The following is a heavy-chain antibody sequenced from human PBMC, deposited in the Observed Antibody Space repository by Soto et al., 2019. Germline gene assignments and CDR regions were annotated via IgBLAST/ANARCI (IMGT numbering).Heavy chain of an antibody. V-gene: IGHV4-59*08. D-gene: IGHD3-9*01. CDR1: GGSISSYY. J-gene: IGHJ5*02. CDR3: AGPQGQSWFAP. CDR2: IYYSGST. Sequence: PSETLSLTCTVSGGSISSYYWSWIRQPPGKGLEWIGYIYYSGSTNYNPSLKSRVTISVDTSKNQFSLKLSSVTAADTAVYYCAGPQGQSWFAPWGQGTLVTVSS.